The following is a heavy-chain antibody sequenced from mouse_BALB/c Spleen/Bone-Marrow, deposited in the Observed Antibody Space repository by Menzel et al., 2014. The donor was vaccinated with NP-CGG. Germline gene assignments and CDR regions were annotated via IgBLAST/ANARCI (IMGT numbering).Heavy chain of an antibody. CDR2: IDPENGDT. J-gene: IGHJ4*01. V-gene: IGHV14-4*02. CDR1: GFNIKDFY. CDR3: NADTRAMDY. Sequence: VQLQQSGAELVRSGASVKLSCTGSGFNIKDFYMHWVKQRPEQGLEWIGWIDPENGDTEYAPKFQGKATLTADTSSNTAYLQLNSRTSEDTAVYYCNADTRAMDYWGQGTSVTVSS.